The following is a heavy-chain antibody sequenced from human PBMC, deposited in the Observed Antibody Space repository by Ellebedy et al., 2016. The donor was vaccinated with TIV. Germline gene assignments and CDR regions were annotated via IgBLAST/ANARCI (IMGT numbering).Heavy chain of an antibody. V-gene: IGHV3-7*05. D-gene: IGHD2-2*01. CDR1: GFTFHNYW. CDR2: IKRDGSEK. Sequence: PGGSLRLSCAASGFTFHNYWMNWVRQAPGKGLEWVANIKRDGSEKYYVDSVKGRFTISSDNTNNTLYLQMSSLRSEDTAVYYCARRMDEEAMPAFDYWGQGTLVTFSS. CDR3: ARRMDEEAMPAFDY. J-gene: IGHJ4*02.